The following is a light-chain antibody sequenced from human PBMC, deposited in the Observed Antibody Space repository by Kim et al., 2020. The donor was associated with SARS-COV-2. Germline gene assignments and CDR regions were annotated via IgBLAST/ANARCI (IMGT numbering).Light chain of an antibody. Sequence: SYELTQPPSVSVAPGKTARITCGGNNIGSKSVHWYQQKPGQAPVLVIYYDSDRPSGIPERFSGSNSGNTATLTISRVEAGDEADYYCQVWDSSSGLHWVFGGGTQLTVL. CDR1: NIGSKS. CDR2: YDS. J-gene: IGLJ3*02. V-gene: IGLV3-21*04. CDR3: QVWDSSSGLHWV.